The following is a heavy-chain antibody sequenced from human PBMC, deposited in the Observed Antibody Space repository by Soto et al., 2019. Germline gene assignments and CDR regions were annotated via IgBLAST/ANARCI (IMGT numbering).Heavy chain of an antibody. D-gene: IGHD3-22*01. CDR3: AKDRGTMIVVAGLNY. V-gene: IGHV3-23*01. CDR2: ISGSSGST. CDR1: GFTFSSYA. J-gene: IGHJ4*02. Sequence: PGGSLRLSCAASGFTFSSYAMSWVRQAPGKGLEWVSAISGSSGSTYYADSVKGRFTISRDNSKNTLYLQMNSLRAEDTAVYYCAKDRGTMIVVAGLNYWGQGTLVTVSS.